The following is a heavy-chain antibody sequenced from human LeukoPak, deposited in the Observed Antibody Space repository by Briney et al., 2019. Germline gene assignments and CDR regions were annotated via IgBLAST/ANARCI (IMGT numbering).Heavy chain of an antibody. D-gene: IGHD3-10*01. Sequence: GGSLRLSCAASGFTYSNYWMSWVRQAPGKGLEWVANIKQDGSEKYYVDSVKGRFTIFRDNAKNSLYLQMNSLRVEDTAAYYCARADTLWFGESLFDYWGQGTLVTVCS. J-gene: IGHJ4*02. CDR1: GFTYSNYW. V-gene: IGHV3-7*05. CDR2: IKQDGSEK. CDR3: ARADTLWFGESLFDY.